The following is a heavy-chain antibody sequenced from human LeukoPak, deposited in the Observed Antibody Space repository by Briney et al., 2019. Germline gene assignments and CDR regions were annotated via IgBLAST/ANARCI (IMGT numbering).Heavy chain of an antibody. J-gene: IGHJ3*02. D-gene: IGHD6-19*01. V-gene: IGHV3-9*03. CDR3: AKSRSVAGHGGDAFDI. CDR2: IRWNSGSI. Sequence: AVGSLRLSCAATGFTFDDYAMHWVRQAQGKGLEWVSGIRWNSGSIGYADSVKGRFTISRDNAKNSLYLQMNSLRAEDMALYCCAKSRSVAGHGGDAFDIWGQGTMVTVSS. CDR1: GFTFDDYA.